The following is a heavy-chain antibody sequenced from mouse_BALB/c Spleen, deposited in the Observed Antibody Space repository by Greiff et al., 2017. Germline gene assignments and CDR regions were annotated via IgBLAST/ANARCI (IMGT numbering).Heavy chain of an antibody. CDR3: TRITTVEDYAMDY. CDR1: GYSFTSYW. CDR2: IYPGNSDT. J-gene: IGHJ4*01. V-gene: IGHV1-5*01. D-gene: IGHD1-1*01. Sequence: VQLKESGTVLARPGASVKMSCKASGYSFTSYWMHWVKQRPGQGLEWIGAIYPGNSDTSYNQKFKGKAKLTAVTSASTAYMELSSLTNEDSAVYYCTRITTVEDYAMDYWGQGTSVTVSS.